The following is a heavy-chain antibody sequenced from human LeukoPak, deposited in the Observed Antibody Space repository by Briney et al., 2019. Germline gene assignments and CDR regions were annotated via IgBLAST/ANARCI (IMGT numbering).Heavy chain of an antibody. J-gene: IGHJ3*02. D-gene: IGHD3-22*01. CDR2: INPSGGST. CDR1: GYTFTSYY. Sequence: ASVKVSCKASGYTFTSYYMYWVRQAPGQGLEWMGIINPSGGSTSYAQKFQGRVTMTRDTSTSTVYMELSSLRSEDTAVYYCASPGDSIRRAAASNAFDNWGQGTMVTVSS. CDR3: ASPGDSIRRAAASNAFDN. V-gene: IGHV1-46*01.